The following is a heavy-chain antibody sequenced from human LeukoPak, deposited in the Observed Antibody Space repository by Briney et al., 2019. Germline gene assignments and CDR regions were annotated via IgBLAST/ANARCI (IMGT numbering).Heavy chain of an antibody. CDR1: GYTFTSYD. D-gene: IGHD4-17*01. V-gene: IGHV1-8*03. Sequence: ASVKVSCKASGYTFTSYDINWVRQATGQGLEWMGWMNPNSGNTGYAQKFQGRVTITRNTSISTAYMELNSLRSEDTAVYYCARRVLPYGDYDYWGQGTLVTVSS. CDR3: ARRVLPYGDYDY. J-gene: IGHJ4*02. CDR2: MNPNSGNT.